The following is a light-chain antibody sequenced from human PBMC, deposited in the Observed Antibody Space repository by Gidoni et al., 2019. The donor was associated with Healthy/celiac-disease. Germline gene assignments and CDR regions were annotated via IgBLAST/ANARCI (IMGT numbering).Light chain of an antibody. J-gene: IGKJ1*01. CDR2: WAS. CDR1: QSVLYSSNNKNY. V-gene: IGKV4-1*01. Sequence: DIVMTQSPDSLAVSLGERATINCQSSQSVLYSSNNKNYLAWYQQKPGQPPKLLIYWASTRESGVPDRFSGSGSGTDFTLTISSLQAEDVAVYYCQQYYSTPRXXXQGTKVEIK. CDR3: QQYYSTPRX.